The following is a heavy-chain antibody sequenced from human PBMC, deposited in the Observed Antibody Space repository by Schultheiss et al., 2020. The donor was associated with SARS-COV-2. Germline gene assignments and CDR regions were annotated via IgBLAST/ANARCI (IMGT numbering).Heavy chain of an antibody. Sequence: GECLKISCAASGFTFSSYAMSWVRQAPGKGLEWVGRIKSKTDGGTTDYAAPVKGRFTISRDNSKNTLYLQMNSLRSEDTAVYYCARGSFESSSYWFDPWGQGTLVTVSS. D-gene: IGHD6-19*01. V-gene: IGHV3-15*01. CDR1: GFTFSSYA. CDR2: IKSKTDGGTT. J-gene: IGHJ5*02. CDR3: ARGSFESSSYWFDP.